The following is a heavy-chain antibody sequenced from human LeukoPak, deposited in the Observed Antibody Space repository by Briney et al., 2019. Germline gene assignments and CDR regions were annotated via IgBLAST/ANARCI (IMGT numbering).Heavy chain of an antibody. CDR3: AKSTYYYDTFVNAFDL. V-gene: IGHV4-39*07. CDR1: GGSISTHY. Sequence: PSETLSLTCTVSGGSISTHYWGWIRQPPGKGLEWIGSIYYGGSTYYNASLRSRVTTSVDTSKNQFSLKLSSVTAADTAVYYCAKSTYYYDTFVNAFDLWGQGTVVTVSS. J-gene: IGHJ3*01. D-gene: IGHD3-22*01. CDR2: IYYGGST.